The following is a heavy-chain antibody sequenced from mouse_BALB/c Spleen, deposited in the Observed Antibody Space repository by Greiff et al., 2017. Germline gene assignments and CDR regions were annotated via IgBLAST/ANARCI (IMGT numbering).Heavy chain of an antibody. CDR3: ARQGYDYAWFAY. CDR2: ISSGGGST. Sequence: EVKLVESGGGLVKPGGSLKLSCAASGFAFSSYDMSWVRQTPEKRLEWVAYISSGGGSTYYPDTVKGRFTISRDNAKNTLYLQMSSLKSEDTAMYYCARQGYDYAWFAYWGQGTLVTVSA. V-gene: IGHV5-12-1*01. D-gene: IGHD2-4*01. CDR1: GFAFSSYD. J-gene: IGHJ3*01.